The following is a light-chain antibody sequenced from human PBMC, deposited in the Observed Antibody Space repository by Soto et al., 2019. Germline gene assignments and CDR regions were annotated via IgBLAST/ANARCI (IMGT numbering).Light chain of an antibody. J-gene: IGKJ1*01. CDR2: GAS. CDR3: KQYGNSPHGP. CDR1: QSVGSNY. Sequence: EIVLTQSPGTLSLSPGERATLSCRASQSVGSNYLAWYQQQPGQAPRLLIYGASNRATGIPDRFSGSGSGTDFTLTISRLEPEDFAVYSCKQYGNSPHGPFGQGTKVEIK. V-gene: IGKV3-20*01.